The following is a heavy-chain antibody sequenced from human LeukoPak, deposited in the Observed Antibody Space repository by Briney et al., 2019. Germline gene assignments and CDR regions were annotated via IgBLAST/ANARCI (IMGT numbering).Heavy chain of an antibody. D-gene: IGHD3-22*01. CDR3: ARHAEYYDSSGYYFDY. Sequence: NPSETLSLTCTVSGGSISSYYWSWIRQPPGKGLEWIGYIYYSGSTNYNPSLKSRVTISVDTSKNQFSLKLSSVTAADTAVYYCARHAEYYDSSGYYFDYWGQGTLATVSS. CDR2: IYYSGST. CDR1: GGSISSYY. V-gene: IGHV4-59*01. J-gene: IGHJ4*02.